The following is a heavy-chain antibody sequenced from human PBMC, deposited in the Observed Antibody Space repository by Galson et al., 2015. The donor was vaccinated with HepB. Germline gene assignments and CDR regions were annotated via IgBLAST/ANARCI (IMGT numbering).Heavy chain of an antibody. CDR1: GYTFTGYY. CDR3: AKDGTYTVTTLHYYYMDV. D-gene: IGHD4-17*01. Sequence: SVKVSCKASGYTFTGYYMHWVRQAPGQGLEWMGRINPNSGGTNYAQKFQGRVTMTRDTSISTAYMELSRLRSDDTAVYYCAKDGTYTVTTLHYYYMDVWGKGTTVTVSS. J-gene: IGHJ6*03. CDR2: INPNSGGT. V-gene: IGHV1-2*06.